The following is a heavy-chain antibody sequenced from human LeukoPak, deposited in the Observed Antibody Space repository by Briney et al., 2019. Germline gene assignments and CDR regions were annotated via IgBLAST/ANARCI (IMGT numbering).Heavy chain of an antibody. Sequence: GRSLRLSCTASGFTFGDYAMSWVRQAPGKGLEWVGFIRSKAFGGTTEYAASVKGRFTISRDDSKSIAYPQMNSLKTEDTAVYYCTRTVEHGVIGGYYYYYGMDVWGQGTTVTVSS. D-gene: IGHD3-10*01. J-gene: IGHJ6*02. CDR3: TRTVEHGVIGGYYYYYGMDV. CDR2: IRSKAFGGTT. CDR1: GFTFGDYA. V-gene: IGHV3-49*04.